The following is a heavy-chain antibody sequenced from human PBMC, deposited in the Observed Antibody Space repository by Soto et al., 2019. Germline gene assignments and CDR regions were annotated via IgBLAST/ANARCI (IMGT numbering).Heavy chain of an antibody. CDR1: GDSITNNNFY. J-gene: IGHJ4*02. CDR3: ARSVVHATRHADFDF. D-gene: IGHD2-8*02. CDR2: IYYLGNT. V-gene: IGHV4-39*01. Sequence: SETLSLTCTVSGDSITNNNFYWGWVRQPPGKGLDWIGNIYYLGNTFYNPALRSRVTISADTSKNQFSLNLSSVTAADTAVYYCARSVVHATRHADFDFWGQGTLVTVSS.